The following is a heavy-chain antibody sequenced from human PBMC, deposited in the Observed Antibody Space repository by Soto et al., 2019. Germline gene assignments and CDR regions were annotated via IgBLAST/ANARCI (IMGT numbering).Heavy chain of an antibody. CDR3: ARDTHVDPYYFDY. V-gene: IGHV3-33*01. J-gene: IGHJ4*02. Sequence: QVQLVESGGGVVQPGRSLRLSCAASGFTFKNYGMHWVRQAPGKGLEWVAVIWYDGSNKYYADSVKGRFTISRDNSKNTLYLQLNSLRAEDTAVYYCARDTHVDPYYFDYWGQGTLVTVSS. CDR2: IWYDGSNK. D-gene: IGHD2-15*01. CDR1: GFTFKNYG.